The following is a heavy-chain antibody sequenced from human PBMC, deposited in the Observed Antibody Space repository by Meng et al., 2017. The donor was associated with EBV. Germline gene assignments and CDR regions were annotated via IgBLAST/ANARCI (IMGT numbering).Heavy chain of an antibody. V-gene: IGHV1-2*06. J-gene: IGHJ4*02. D-gene: IGHD6-19*01. CDR2: INPNSGGT. Sequence: QVQRVTSGAEGKKAGAAVKVSCKASGYTFTGYYMHWVRQAPGQGLEWMGRINPNSGGTNYAQKFQGRVTMTRDTSISTAYMELSRLRSDDTAVYYCARVGIAVAGTGDYWGQGTLVTVSS. CDR1: GYTFTGYY. CDR3: ARVGIAVAGTGDY.